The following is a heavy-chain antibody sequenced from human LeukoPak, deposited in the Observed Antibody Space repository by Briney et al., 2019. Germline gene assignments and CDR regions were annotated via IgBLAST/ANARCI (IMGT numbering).Heavy chain of an antibody. Sequence: SETLSLTCTVSGGSISSSSYYWGWIRQPPGKGLEWIGSIYYSGSTYYNPSLKSRVTISVDTSKNQFSLKLSSVTAADTAVYYCAREYGLPSNFDYWGQGTLVTVSS. J-gene: IGHJ4*02. CDR2: IYYSGST. CDR1: GGSISSSSYY. D-gene: IGHD2-15*01. V-gene: IGHV4-39*02. CDR3: AREYGLPSNFDY.